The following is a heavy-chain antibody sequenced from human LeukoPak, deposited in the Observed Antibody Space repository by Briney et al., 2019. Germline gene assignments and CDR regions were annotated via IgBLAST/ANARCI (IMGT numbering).Heavy chain of an antibody. V-gene: IGHV3-30*04. D-gene: IGHD2-2*01. Sequence: RGSLRLSCAASGFTFSSYAMHWVRQAPGKGLEWVAVISYDGSNKYYADSVKGRFTISRDNSKNTLYLQMNSLRAEDTAVYYCARGIVVVPAALDYWGQGTLVTVSS. J-gene: IGHJ4*02. CDR2: ISYDGSNK. CDR3: ARGIVVVPAALDY. CDR1: GFTFSSYA.